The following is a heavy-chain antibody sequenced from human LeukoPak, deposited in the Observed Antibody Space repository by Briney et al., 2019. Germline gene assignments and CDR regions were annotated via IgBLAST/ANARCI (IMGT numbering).Heavy chain of an antibody. J-gene: IGHJ6*03. Sequence: GGSLGLSCAASGFTFSSYGMHWVRQAPGKGLEWVAFIRYDGSNKYYADSVKGRFTISRDNSKNTLYLQMNSLRAEDTAVYYCAKGYCSSTSCYYYYYMDVWGKGTTVTASS. V-gene: IGHV3-30*02. CDR2: IRYDGSNK. CDR3: AKGYCSSTSCYYYYYMDV. D-gene: IGHD2-2*01. CDR1: GFTFSSYG.